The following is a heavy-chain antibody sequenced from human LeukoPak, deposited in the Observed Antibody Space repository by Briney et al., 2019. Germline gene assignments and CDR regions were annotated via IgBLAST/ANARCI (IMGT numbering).Heavy chain of an antibody. Sequence: GASVKVSCKASGYTFTGYYMHWARQDPGQGLEWLGWINPNSGGTNYAQKFQGRVTMTRDTSISTAYMELSRLRSDDTAVYYCARGYDYGDSTDEYYFDYWGQGTLVTVSS. D-gene: IGHD4-17*01. CDR2: INPNSGGT. V-gene: IGHV1-2*02. J-gene: IGHJ4*02. CDR1: GYTFTGYY. CDR3: ARGYDYGDSTDEYYFDY.